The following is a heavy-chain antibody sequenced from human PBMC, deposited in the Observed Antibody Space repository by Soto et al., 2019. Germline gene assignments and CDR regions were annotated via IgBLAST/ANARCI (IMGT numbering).Heavy chain of an antibody. V-gene: IGHV4-59*01. Sequence: SETLSLTCTVSGGSISSYYWSWIRQPPGKGLEWIGYIYYSGSTNYNPSLKSRVTISVDTSKNQFSLKLSSVTAADTAVYYCARATHAGDEYIDYWGQGTLVTVSS. J-gene: IGHJ4*02. CDR2: IYYSGST. CDR3: ARATHAGDEYIDY. CDR1: GGSISSYY. D-gene: IGHD3-16*01.